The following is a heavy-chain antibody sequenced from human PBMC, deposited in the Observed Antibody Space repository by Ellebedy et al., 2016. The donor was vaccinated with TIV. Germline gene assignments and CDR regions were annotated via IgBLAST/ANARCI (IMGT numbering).Heavy chain of an antibody. CDR2: IYHSGST. J-gene: IGHJ4*02. CDR3: VRDPYSYGSGSYYNPV. V-gene: IGHV4-38-2*02. D-gene: IGHD3-10*01. CDR1: GYSISSVYY. Sequence: SETLSLTXTVSGYSISSVYYWGWIRQPPGKGLEWIGSIYHSGSTYYNPSLKSRVTISGDTSKNQFSLKLSSVTAADTAVYYCVRDPYSYGSGSYYNPVWGQGTLVTVSS.